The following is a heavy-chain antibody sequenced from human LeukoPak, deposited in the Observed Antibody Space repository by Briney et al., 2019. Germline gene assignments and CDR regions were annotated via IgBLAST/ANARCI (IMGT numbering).Heavy chain of an antibody. J-gene: IGHJ5*02. CDR2: INPNSGGT. Sequence: ASVNVSCKASGYTFTGYYMHWVRQAPGQGLEWMGWINPNSGGTNYAQKFQGRVTMTRDTSISTAYMELSRLRSDDTAVYYCARVAGGSSWYGLGFDPWGQGTLVTVSS. D-gene: IGHD6-13*01. CDR1: GYTFTGYY. V-gene: IGHV1-2*02. CDR3: ARVAGGSSWYGLGFDP.